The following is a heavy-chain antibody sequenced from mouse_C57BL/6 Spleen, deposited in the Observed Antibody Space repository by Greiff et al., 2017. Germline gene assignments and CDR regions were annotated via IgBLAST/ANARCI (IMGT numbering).Heavy chain of an antibody. Sequence: QVQLKESGAELVRPGTSVKVSCKASGYAFTNYLIEWVKQRPGQGLEWIGVINPGSGGTNYNEKFKGKATLTADKSSSTAYMQLSSLTSEDSAVYFCARDCYYAMDYWGQGTSVTVSS. CDR1: GYAFTNYL. CDR2: INPGSGGT. V-gene: IGHV1-54*01. CDR3: ARDCYYAMDY. J-gene: IGHJ4*01.